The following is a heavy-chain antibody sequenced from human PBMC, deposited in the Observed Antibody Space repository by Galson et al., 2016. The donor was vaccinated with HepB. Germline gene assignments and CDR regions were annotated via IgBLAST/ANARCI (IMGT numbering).Heavy chain of an antibody. Sequence: SLSLSCAASGFTFRDFAMTWVRQAPGKGLEWVSGISGSGGATHYAASVTGRYTISTDDPKNTLYLQLNNLRTEDTGVYYCGKDHPRRETDILFDCWGPGTVVTVSS. CDR1: GFTFRDFA. V-gene: IGHV3-23*01. CDR2: ISGSGGAT. D-gene: IGHD2-21*02. J-gene: IGHJ4*02. CDR3: GKDHPRRETDILFDC.